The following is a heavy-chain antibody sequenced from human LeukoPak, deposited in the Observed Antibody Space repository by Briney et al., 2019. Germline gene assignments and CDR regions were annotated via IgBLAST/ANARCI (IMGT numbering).Heavy chain of an antibody. Sequence: GGSLRLSCAASGFTFSSYAMSWVRQAPGKGLEWVSAISGSGGSTYYADSVKGRFTISRDNSQNTLYLQMNSLRAEDTAVYYXAKDVWHSSAXWIRSSYWSQRTLVTVHS. CDR1: GFTFSSYA. J-gene: IGHJ4*02. D-gene: IGHD3-22*01. V-gene: IGHV3-23*01. CDR2: ISGSGGST. CDR3: AKDVWHSSAXWIRSSY.